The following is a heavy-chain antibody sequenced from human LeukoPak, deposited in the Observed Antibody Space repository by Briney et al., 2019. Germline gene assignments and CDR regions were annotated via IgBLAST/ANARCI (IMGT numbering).Heavy chain of an antibody. CDR2: ISGSGGST. J-gene: IGHJ2*01. V-gene: IGHV3-23*01. D-gene: IGHD4-17*01. Sequence: GGSLRLSCAASGFTFSSYAMSWVRQAPGKGLEWVSAISGSGGSTYYADSVKGRFTISRDNSKDTLYLQMNSLRAEDTAVYYCAEEDLGDQGYFDLWGRGTLVTVSS. CDR3: AEEDLGDQGYFDL. CDR1: GFTFSSYA.